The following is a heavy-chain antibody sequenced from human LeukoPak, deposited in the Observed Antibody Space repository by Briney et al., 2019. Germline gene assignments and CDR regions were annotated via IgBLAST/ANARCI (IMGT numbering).Heavy chain of an antibody. V-gene: IGHV3-23*01. CDR3: AKDIQGSY. Sequence: GGSLRLSCAASGFSFNSAAMTWVRQAPRKGLEWVSLVSSSGANTYYADSVKGRFTISRDNSKNTLYLQMNSLRAEDTAMYYCAKDIQGSYWGQGTLVTVSS. CDR2: VSSSGANT. J-gene: IGHJ4*02. CDR1: GFSFNSAA. D-gene: IGHD2-21*01.